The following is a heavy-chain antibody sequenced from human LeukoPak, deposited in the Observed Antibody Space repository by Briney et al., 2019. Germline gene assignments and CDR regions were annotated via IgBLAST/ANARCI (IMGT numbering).Heavy chain of an antibody. J-gene: IGHJ4*02. CDR1: GGSISSYY. CDR2: IYTSGTT. CDR3: ARLSTVTTSFDY. D-gene: IGHD4-17*01. Sequence: SETLSLTCTVAGGSISSYYWSWIRQPAGKGLEWIGRIYTSGTTHYNPSLKSRVTMSVDTSKNQFSLKLSSVTAADTAVYYCARLSTVTTSFDYWGQGTLVTVSS. V-gene: IGHV4-4*07.